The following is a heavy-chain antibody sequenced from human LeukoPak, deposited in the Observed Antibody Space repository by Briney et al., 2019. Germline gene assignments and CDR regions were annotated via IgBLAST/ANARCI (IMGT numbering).Heavy chain of an antibody. V-gene: IGHV3-53*01. CDR3: ARDPYDILTGYFHYFDY. Sequence: GGSLRLSCAASGLTISSNYMNWVRQAPGKGLEWVSVLYSGGSTYYADSVQGRFTISRDNSKNTLYLQMNSLRAEDTAVYYCARDPYDILTGYFHYFDYWGQGTLVTVSS. D-gene: IGHD3-9*01. CDR2: LYSGGST. CDR1: GLTISSNY. J-gene: IGHJ4*02.